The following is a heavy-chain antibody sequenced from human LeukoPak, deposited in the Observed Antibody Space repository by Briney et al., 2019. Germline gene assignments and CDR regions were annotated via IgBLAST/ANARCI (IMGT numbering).Heavy chain of an antibody. CDR2: ISYSGYT. J-gene: IGHJ4*02. CDR3: SRGGNRFGGFYFDY. CDR1: GDSLSSGSHY. D-gene: IGHD3-10*01. Sequence: SETLSLTYSVSGDSLSSGSHYWSWLRQLPGKGLESIGFISYSGYTSYNPSLKSRVSISVDTSKNQFSLKLTSVTAADTAVYYCSRGGNRFGGFYFDYWGRGTLVTVSS. V-gene: IGHV4-31*03.